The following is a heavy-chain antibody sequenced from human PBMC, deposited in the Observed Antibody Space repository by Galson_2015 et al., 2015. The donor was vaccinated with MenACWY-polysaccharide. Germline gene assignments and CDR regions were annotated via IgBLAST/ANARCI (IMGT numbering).Heavy chain of an antibody. J-gene: IGHJ5*02. CDR1: GGSISRGGYY. CDR3: ARAPRGYCSGNSCFGWFDP. V-gene: IGHV4-31*03. D-gene: IGHD2-15*01. Sequence: LSLTCTVSGGSISRGGYYWNWIRQYPGKDLEWIGYIYNSGSTYYNPSLKSRVTISVDTSKNQFFLKLSSVIDADTAVYYCARAPRGYCSGNSCFGWFDPWSQGTLVTVSS. CDR2: IYNSGST.